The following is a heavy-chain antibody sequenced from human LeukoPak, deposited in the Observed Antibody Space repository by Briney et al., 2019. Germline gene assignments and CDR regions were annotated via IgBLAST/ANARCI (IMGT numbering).Heavy chain of an antibody. CDR3: ATPVHLGIDAFDI. Sequence: GGSLRLSCAASGFTFSSYAMHWVRQAPGKGLEWVAVISYDGSNKYYADSVKGRFTISRDNSKNTLYLQMNSLRAEDTAVYYCATPVHLGIDAFDIWGQGTMVTVSS. V-gene: IGHV3-30*04. CDR1: GFTFSSYA. J-gene: IGHJ3*02. CDR2: ISYDGSNK. D-gene: IGHD7-27*01.